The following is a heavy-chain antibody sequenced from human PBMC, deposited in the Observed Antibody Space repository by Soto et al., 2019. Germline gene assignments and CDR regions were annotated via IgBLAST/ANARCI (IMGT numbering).Heavy chain of an antibody. Sequence: HPGGSLRLSCAASGFTFSTYWMSWFRQAPGKGLEWVANIKEDGSEKYYVDSVEGRFTISRDNAKNSLYLQMTSLRAEDTALYYCARGWGYFDSSGFPYLYAMDVWGQGTTVTVSS. CDR2: IKEDGSEK. J-gene: IGHJ6*02. V-gene: IGHV3-7*01. D-gene: IGHD3-22*01. CDR3: ARGWGYFDSSGFPYLYAMDV. CDR1: GFTFSTYW.